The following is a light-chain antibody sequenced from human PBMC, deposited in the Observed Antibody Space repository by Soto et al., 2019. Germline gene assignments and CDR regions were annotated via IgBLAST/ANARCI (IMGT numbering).Light chain of an antibody. Sequence: IVLTQSPAPLSVSPGEIATLSCRASQSVSGYLAWFQQKPGQAPRLLIYGASTRATGIPARFSGSGSGTEFTLTISSLQSEDFAVYYCQQYNSWPLTFGGGTKVDIK. CDR3: QQYNSWPLT. J-gene: IGKJ4*01. V-gene: IGKV3-15*01. CDR1: QSVSGY. CDR2: GAS.